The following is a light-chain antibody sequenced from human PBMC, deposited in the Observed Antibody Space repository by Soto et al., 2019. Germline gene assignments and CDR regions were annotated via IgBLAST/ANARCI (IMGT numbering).Light chain of an antibody. Sequence: QAVVTQSPSASASLGASVMLTCTLSSGHSSYAIAWHQQQPEKGPRYLMKLNSDGSHSKGDGIPDRFSGSSSGAERYLTISSLQSEDEADYYCQTWGTGIRVFGGGTQLTVL. V-gene: IGLV4-69*01. CDR1: SGHSSYA. CDR2: LNSDGSH. J-gene: IGLJ3*02. CDR3: QTWGTGIRV.